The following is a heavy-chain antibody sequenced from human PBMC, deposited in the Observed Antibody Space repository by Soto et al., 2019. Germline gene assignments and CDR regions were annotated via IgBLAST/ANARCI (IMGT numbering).Heavy chain of an antibody. CDR1: GYTFTSYG. V-gene: IGHV1-18*01. CDR3: ARVIEKYPEQSSAAADGAFDI. J-gene: IGHJ4*02. Sequence: ASVKVSCKASGYTFTSYGISWVRQAPGQGLEWMGWISAYNGNTNYAQKLQGRVTMTTDTSTSTAYMELRSLRSDDPAVYYCARVIEKYPEQSSAAADGAFDIWGQGTMVTVSS. CDR2: ISAYNGNT. D-gene: IGHD3-22*01.